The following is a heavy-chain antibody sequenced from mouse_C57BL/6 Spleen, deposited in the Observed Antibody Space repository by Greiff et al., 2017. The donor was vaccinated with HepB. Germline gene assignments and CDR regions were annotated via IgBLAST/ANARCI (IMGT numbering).Heavy chain of an antibody. CDR1: GYTFTSYW. D-gene: IGHD2-3*01. Sequence: VQLQQPGAELVMPGASVKMSCKASGYTFTSYWMHWVKQRPGQGLEWIGEIDPSDSYTNYNQKFKGKSTLTVDKSSSTAYMQLSSLTSEDSAVYYCASDGYYKGIDVWGTGTTVTVSS. CDR3: ASDGYYKGIDV. CDR2: IDPSDSYT. J-gene: IGHJ1*03. V-gene: IGHV1-69*01.